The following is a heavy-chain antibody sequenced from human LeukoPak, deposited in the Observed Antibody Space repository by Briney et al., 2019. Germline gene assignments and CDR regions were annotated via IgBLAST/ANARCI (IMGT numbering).Heavy chain of an antibody. D-gene: IGHD6-19*01. CDR3: ARVHASSGWYHDY. CDR2: IYYSGST. CDR1: GGSISSSSYY. Sequence: SETLSLTCTVSGGSISSSSYYWGWIRQPPGKGLEWIGSIYYSGSTYYNPSLKSRVTISVDTSKNQFSLKLSSVTAADTAVYYCARVHASSGWYHDYWGQGTLVTVSS. J-gene: IGHJ4*02. V-gene: IGHV4-39*07.